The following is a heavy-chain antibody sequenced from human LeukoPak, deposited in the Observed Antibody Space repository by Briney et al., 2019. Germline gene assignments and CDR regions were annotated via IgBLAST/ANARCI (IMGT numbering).Heavy chain of an antibody. CDR3: ARVSYSSGWLPFDY. D-gene: IGHD6-19*01. V-gene: IGHV4-59*01. CDR1: GGSITSYY. Sequence: PSETLSLTCTVSGGSITSYYWSWIRQPPGKGLEWIGYIYYSGSTNYNPSLKSRVTISVDTYKNQFSLKLSSMTAADPTVYYCARVSYSSGWLPFDYWGQGTLVTVSS. CDR2: IYYSGST. J-gene: IGHJ4*02.